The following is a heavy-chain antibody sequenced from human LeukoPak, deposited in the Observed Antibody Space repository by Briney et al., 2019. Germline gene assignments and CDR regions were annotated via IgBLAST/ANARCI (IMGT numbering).Heavy chain of an antibody. J-gene: IGHJ4*02. CDR2: MNPNSGNT. CDR3: ARTTYSSSWYVDQYY. D-gene: IGHD6-13*01. CDR1: GYTFTSYD. V-gene: IGHV1-8*01. Sequence: ASVKVSCKASGYTFTSYDINWVRQATGQGLEWMGWMNPNSGNTGYAQKFQGRVTMTRNTSISTAYMELSSLRSEDTAVYYCARTTYSSSWYVDQYYRGQGTLVTVSS.